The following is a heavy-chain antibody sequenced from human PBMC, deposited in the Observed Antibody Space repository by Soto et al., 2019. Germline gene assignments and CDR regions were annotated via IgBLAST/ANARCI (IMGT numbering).Heavy chain of an antibody. CDR1: GYTFTSYG. V-gene: IGHV1-18*01. Sequence: ASVKVSCKASGYTFTSYGISWVRQAPGQGLEWMGWISAYNGNTNYAQKLQGRVTMTTDTSTSTAYMELRSLRSDDTAVYYCARDRDLRYFDWFVYYFDYWGQGTLVTVSS. J-gene: IGHJ4*02. CDR3: ARDRDLRYFDWFVYYFDY. D-gene: IGHD3-9*01. CDR2: ISAYNGNT.